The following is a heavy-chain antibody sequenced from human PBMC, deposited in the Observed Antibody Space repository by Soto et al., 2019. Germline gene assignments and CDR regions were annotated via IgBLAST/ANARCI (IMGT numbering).Heavy chain of an antibody. CDR2: IRAYNGNT. V-gene: IGHV1-18*01. CDR1: GYSFNSYG. Sequence: QVQLVQSGAEMKKPGASVKVSCKDSGYSFNSYGSSWVRQGPGQGLEWMGWIRAYNGNTNYAQKLQGRVTMTTDTSTSTSYMELRSLRYDDTAVYYCARDLPTMDVWGQGTTVNVSS. J-gene: IGHJ6*02. CDR3: ARDLPTMDV.